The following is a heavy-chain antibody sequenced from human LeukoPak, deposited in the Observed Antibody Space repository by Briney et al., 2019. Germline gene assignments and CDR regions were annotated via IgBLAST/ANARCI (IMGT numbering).Heavy chain of an antibody. V-gene: IGHV4-61*02. J-gene: IGHJ5*02. CDR3: AREDGGSGSYSSFNWFDP. Sequence: SQTLSLTCTVSGGSISSGSYHWSWIRQPAGKGLEWIGRIYTSGSTNYNPSLKSRVTISVDTSKNQFSLKLSSVTAADTAVYYCAREDGGSGSYSSFNWFDPWGQGTLVTVSS. CDR1: GGSISSGSYH. CDR2: IYTSGST. D-gene: IGHD3-10*01.